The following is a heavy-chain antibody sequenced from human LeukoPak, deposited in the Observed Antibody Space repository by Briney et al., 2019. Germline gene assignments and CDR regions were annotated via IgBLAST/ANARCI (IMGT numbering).Heavy chain of an antibody. Sequence: GGSLRLSCAVSGFTVSNNYMSWVRQGPGKGLEWVSVMYSGGTTVYADSVKGRLTISRDKSRNTLYLQMNSLRAEDTAVYYCANEGSSWPDVDGMDVWGQGTTVTVSS. D-gene: IGHD6-13*01. CDR1: GFTVSNNY. CDR3: ANEGSSWPDVDGMDV. CDR2: MYSGGTT. J-gene: IGHJ6*02. V-gene: IGHV3-66*01.